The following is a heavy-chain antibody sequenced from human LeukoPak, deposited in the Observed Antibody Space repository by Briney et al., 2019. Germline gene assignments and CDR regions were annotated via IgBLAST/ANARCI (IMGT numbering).Heavy chain of an antibody. CDR1: GFTFSTEP. CDR2: IRSSGTEM. Sequence: PGGSLRLSCAASGFTFSTEPMNWVRQAPGKGLEWLSNIRSSGTEMYYAESMKGRFTISRDNAKNSLFLQMNSLRVEDTAVYYCVRDQVWSFDSWGQGTLVTVSS. D-gene: IGHD2-21*01. CDR3: VRDQVWSFDS. J-gene: IGHJ4*02. V-gene: IGHV3-48*01.